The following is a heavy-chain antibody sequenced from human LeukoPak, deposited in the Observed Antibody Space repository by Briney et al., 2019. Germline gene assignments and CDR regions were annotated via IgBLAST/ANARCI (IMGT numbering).Heavy chain of an antibody. D-gene: IGHD1-26*01. CDR3: ARGRGAARYYYYYGMDV. Sequence: KPSETLSLTCTVSGGSISSYYWSWIRQPPGKGLEWIGYIYYSGSTNYNPSLKSRVTISVDTSKNQFSLKLSSVTAADTAVYYCARGRGAARYYYYYGMDVWGQGTTVTVSS. CDR2: IYYSGST. V-gene: IGHV4-59*12. J-gene: IGHJ6*02. CDR1: GGSISSYY.